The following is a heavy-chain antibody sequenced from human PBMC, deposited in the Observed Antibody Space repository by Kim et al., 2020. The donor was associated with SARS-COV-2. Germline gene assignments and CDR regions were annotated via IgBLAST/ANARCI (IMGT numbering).Heavy chain of an antibody. D-gene: IGHD3-10*01. CDR2: TYYRSKWYN. CDR1: GDSVSSNSAA. CDR3: ARVSITMVRGVIIRHGMDV. J-gene: IGHJ6*02. V-gene: IGHV6-1*01. Sequence: SQTLSLTCAISGDSVSSNSAAWNWIRQSPSRGLEWLGRTYYRSKWYNDYAVSVKSRITINPDISKNQFSLQLNSVTPEDTAVYYCARVSITMVRGVIIRHGMDVWGQGTTVTVSS.